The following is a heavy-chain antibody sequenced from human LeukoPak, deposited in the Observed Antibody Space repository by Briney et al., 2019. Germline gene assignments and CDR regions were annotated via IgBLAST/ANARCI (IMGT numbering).Heavy chain of an antibody. J-gene: IGHJ4*02. D-gene: IGHD4-17*01. CDR2: VSDGGGTT. CDR3: AKGQDYGDYRYLFDY. CDR1: GFTFRSCA. Sequence: HPGGSLRLSCAASGFTFRSCAMSWVRQAPGKGPEWVSGVSDGGGTTYCADSVKGRFTIFRDNFKNTLYLQMNSLRAEDTAVYYCAKGQDYGDYRYLFDYWGQGTLVTASS. V-gene: IGHV3-23*01.